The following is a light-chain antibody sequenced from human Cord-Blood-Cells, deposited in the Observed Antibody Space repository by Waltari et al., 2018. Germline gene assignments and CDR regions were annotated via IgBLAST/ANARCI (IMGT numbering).Light chain of an antibody. CDR2: SNK. V-gene: IGLV1-44*01. CDR1: SSNIGSNT. Sequence: QSVLTQPPSASGTPGQRVTISCSRSSSNIGSNTVNWYQQLPGTAPKLLIYSNKQRPSGVPDRFSGSKSGTSASLAISGLQSEDEADYYCAAWDDSLNGPVFGGGTKLTVL. CDR3: AAWDDSLNGPV. J-gene: IGLJ3*02.